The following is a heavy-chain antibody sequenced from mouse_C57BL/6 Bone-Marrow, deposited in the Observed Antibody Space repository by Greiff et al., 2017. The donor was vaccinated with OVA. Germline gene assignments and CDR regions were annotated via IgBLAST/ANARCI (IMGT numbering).Heavy chain of an antibody. D-gene: IGHD1-1*01. CDR2: IWRGGST. CDR1: GFSLTSYG. CDR3: AKTGYGSSYGFAY. V-gene: IGHV2-5*01. J-gene: IGHJ3*01. Sequence: VQLQQSGPGLVQPSQSLSITCTVSGFSLTSYGVHWVRQSPGKGLEWLGVIWRGGSTDYNAALMSRLGITKDNSKSQVFFKMNSLQADDTAIYCCAKTGYGSSYGFAYWGQGTLVTVSA.